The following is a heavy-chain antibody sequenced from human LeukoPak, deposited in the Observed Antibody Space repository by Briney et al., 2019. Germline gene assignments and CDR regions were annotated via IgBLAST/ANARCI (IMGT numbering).Heavy chain of an antibody. CDR1: GYTFTIYY. V-gene: IGHV1-46*01. J-gene: IGHJ4*02. CDR3: ARAGIFDY. D-gene: IGHD3-10*01. Sequence: ASVRVSFKASGYTFTIYYIHWVRQAPGQGLEWMGIINPSGGSTSYAQKFQGRVTMTRDTSTSTVYMELSSLRSEDTAVYYCARAGIFDYWGQGTLVTVSS. CDR2: INPSGGST.